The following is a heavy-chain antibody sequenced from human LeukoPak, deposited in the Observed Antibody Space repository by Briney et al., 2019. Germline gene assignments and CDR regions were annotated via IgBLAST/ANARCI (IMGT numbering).Heavy chain of an antibody. J-gene: IGHJ4*02. CDR1: GGSTSVYY. V-gene: IGHV4-59*08. CDR3: ARIEAVTRGYNHAYYFDY. D-gene: IGHD5-18*01. CDR2: IYHNGNT. Sequence: SETLSLTCTVSGGSTSVYYWSWIRQPPGKGLEWIGHIYHNGNTYYNPSLKSRVTISVDTSKKQFSLKLRTATAADTAVYYCARIEAVTRGYNHAYYFDYWGQGTLVTVSS.